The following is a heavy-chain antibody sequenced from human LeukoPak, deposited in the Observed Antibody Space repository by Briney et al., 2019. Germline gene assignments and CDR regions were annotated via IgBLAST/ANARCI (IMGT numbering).Heavy chain of an antibody. D-gene: IGHD2-2*01. CDR2: IYTSGST. J-gene: IGHJ4*02. CDR3: ARSPATAFDY. V-gene: IGHV4-61*02. CDR1: GGSISSGSYY. Sequence: SETLSLTCTVSGGSISSGSYYWSWIRQPAGKGLEWIGRIYTSGSTNYNPSLKSRVTISVDTSKNQFSLKLSPVTAADTAVYYCARSPATAFDYWGQGTLVTVSS.